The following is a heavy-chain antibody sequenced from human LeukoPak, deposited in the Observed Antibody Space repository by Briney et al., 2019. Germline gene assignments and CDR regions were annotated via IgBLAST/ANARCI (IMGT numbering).Heavy chain of an antibody. CDR3: GRALGSVVVMSMDSLDV. CDR1: GGTFSSYA. D-gene: IGHD3-22*01. V-gene: IGHV1-18*01. J-gene: IGHJ3*01. CDR2: ISAYNGNT. Sequence: ASVKVSCKASGGTFSSYAISWVRQAPGQGLEWMGWISAYNGNTYFAQKFQGRITMTTDTSTKTAYMDLRRLRFDDTAVYYCGRALGSVVVMSMDSLDVWGQGTMVTVSS.